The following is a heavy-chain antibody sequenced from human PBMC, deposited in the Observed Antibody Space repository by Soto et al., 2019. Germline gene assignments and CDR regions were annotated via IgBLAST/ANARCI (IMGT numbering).Heavy chain of an antibody. J-gene: IGHJ3*02. CDR1: GGSISSSSYY. CDR2: IYYSGST. Sequence: QLQLQESGPGLVKPSETLSLTCTVSGGSISSSSYYWGWIRQPPGKGLEWIGSIYYSGSTYYNPSLKSRVTISVDTSKNQFSLKLSSVTAADTAVYYCARQPPRGWFGEQGDAFDIWGQGTMVTVSS. D-gene: IGHD3-10*01. CDR3: ARQPPRGWFGEQGDAFDI. V-gene: IGHV4-39*01.